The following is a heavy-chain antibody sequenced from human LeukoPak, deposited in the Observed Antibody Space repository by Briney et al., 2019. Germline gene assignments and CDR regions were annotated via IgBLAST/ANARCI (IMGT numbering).Heavy chain of an antibody. CDR3: ARAAAAMVTGWYFDL. V-gene: IGHV1-2*02. Sequence: ASVKVSCKTSGYTFTGYYMHWVRQAPGQGLEWMGWINPNSGGTNYAQKFQGRVTMTRDTSISTAYMELSRLRSDDTAVYYCARAAAAMVTGWYFDLWGRGTLVTVSS. J-gene: IGHJ2*01. CDR1: GYTFTGYY. CDR2: INPNSGGT. D-gene: IGHD5-18*01.